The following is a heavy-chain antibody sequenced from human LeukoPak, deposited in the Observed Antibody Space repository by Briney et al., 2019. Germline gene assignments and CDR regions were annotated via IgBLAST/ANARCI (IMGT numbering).Heavy chain of an antibody. V-gene: IGHV4-61*01. CDR3: AGGKYQVLLGVFYYYAMDV. D-gene: IGHD2-2*01. J-gene: IGHJ6*02. CDR1: GGSVSSGSFY. CDR2: IYYSGST. Sequence: PSETLSLTCTVSGGSVSSGSFYWSWIRQPPGKGLEWVGYIYYSGSTNYNPSLKSRVTISADTSKNQFSLKLSSVTAADTAVYYCAGGKYQVLLGVFYYYAMDVWGQGATVTVSS.